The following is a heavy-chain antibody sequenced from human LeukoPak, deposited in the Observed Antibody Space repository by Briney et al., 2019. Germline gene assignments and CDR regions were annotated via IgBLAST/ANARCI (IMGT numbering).Heavy chain of an antibody. CDR3: ARGDSRVSSSSCSA. CDR2: IYHSGST. CDR1: GGSICSSNW. D-gene: IGHD2-2*01. V-gene: IGHV4-4*02. Sequence: SETLSLTCAVSGGSICSSNWWSWARQPPGKGLEWIGEIYHSGSTNYNPSLKSRVTISVDKSKNQFSLKLSSVTAADTAMYYCARGDSRVSSSSCSAWGQGTLVTVSS. J-gene: IGHJ5*02.